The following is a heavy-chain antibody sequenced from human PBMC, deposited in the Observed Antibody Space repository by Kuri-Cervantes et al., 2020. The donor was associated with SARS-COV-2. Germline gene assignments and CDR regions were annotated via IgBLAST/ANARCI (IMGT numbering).Heavy chain of an antibody. D-gene: IGHD3-3*01. CDR2: IYFSGQT. Sequence: SETLSLTCTVSGGSVDNKNYFWHWIRQPPGKGLEWIGKIYFSGQTHYSPSLKSRVTISLDTSKSQFSLSLNSLTAADTGVYYCARASTTIYGVLIALFSSNAFGIWGQGTMVTVSS. CDR1: GGSVDNKNYF. J-gene: IGHJ3*02. CDR3: ARASTTIYGVLIALFSSNAFGI. V-gene: IGHV4-39*07.